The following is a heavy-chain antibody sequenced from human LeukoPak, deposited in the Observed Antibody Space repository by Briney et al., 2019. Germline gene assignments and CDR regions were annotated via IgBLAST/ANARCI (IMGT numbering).Heavy chain of an antibody. J-gene: IGHJ5*02. CDR1: GLTFSTYV. V-gene: IGHV3-23*01. Sequence: GGSPRLSCAASGLTFSTYVMSWVRQAPGKGLEWVSSISGGGGTIFYTDSVKGRFSISRDNFKNTLYLQMNSLRAEDTAVYYCAGRVAFDPWGQGTLVTVSS. CDR2: ISGGGGTI. CDR3: AGRVAFDP.